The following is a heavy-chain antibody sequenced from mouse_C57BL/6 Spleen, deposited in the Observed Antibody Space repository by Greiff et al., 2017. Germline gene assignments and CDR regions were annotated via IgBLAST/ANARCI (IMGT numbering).Heavy chain of an antibody. CDR3: ARRGYGSSSAWFAY. CDR2: INPNNGGT. J-gene: IGHJ3*01. D-gene: IGHD1-1*01. CDR1: GYTFTDYY. Sequence: VQLQQSGPELVKPGASVKISCKASGYTFTDYYMNWVKQSHGKSLEWIGDINPNNGGTSYNQKFKGKATLTVDKSSSTAYMELRSLTSEDSAVYYCARRGYGSSSAWFAYWGQGTLVTVSA. V-gene: IGHV1-26*01.